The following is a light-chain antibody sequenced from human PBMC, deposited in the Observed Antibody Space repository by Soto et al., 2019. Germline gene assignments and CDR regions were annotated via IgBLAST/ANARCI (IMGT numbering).Light chain of an antibody. CDR2: AAS. Sequence: IQMTQSPSSLSASVGDRVTITCRASQDVSSYLVWYQQKPGKAPDLLIYAASTLQSGVPVRFSGSGSGTEFTLTISSLQPEDFATYYCQQLSYYPRTFGQGTKPEIK. CDR1: QDVSSY. CDR3: QQLSYYPRT. V-gene: IGKV1-9*01. J-gene: IGKJ2*01.